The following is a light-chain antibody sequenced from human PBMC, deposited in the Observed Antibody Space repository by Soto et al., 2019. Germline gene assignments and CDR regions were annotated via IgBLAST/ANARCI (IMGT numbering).Light chain of an antibody. Sequence: QSVLTQPPSVSGAPGQRVTISCTGSSSNIGAGYDVHWYQHLPGTAPKLLIYGNSNRPSGVPDRFSGSQSGTSASLAITGLQAEDEAEYDCQSYDSSLSGSVFGGGTKLTVL. CDR3: QSYDSSLSGSV. CDR1: SSNIGAGYD. V-gene: IGLV1-40*01. CDR2: GNS. J-gene: IGLJ2*01.